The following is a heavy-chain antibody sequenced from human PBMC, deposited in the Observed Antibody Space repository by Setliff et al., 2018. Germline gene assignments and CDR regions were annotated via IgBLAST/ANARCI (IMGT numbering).Heavy chain of an antibody. V-gene: IGHV3-33*08. Sequence: GGSLRLSCAASGFTVTSNYMSWVRHAPGKGLEWVAVIWHDGGNKYHADTGKGRVTISRDNSKNTLSLQMNSLSAEDTAVYYCARDRYCSSASCYATQYNWFDPWGQGTLVTVSS. CDR3: ARDRYCSSASCYATQYNWFDP. D-gene: IGHD2-2*01. CDR2: IWHDGGNK. CDR1: GFTVTSNY. J-gene: IGHJ5*02.